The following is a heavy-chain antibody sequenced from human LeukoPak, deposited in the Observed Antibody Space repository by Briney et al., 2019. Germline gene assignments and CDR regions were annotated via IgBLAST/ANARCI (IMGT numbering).Heavy chain of an antibody. V-gene: IGHV5-51*01. CDR3: ARRKFSDNWIDP. J-gene: IGHJ5*02. CDR2: VYPGDSRV. D-gene: IGHD1-14*01. Sequence: GESLKISCKGSENDFATFWFGWVRQMPGKGLEWVGVVYPGDSRVRYNPSFQGQVTLSVDRSTSTAYLQWTSLKASDTAIYFCARRKFSDNWIDPWGQGTLVTVSS. CDR1: ENDFATFW.